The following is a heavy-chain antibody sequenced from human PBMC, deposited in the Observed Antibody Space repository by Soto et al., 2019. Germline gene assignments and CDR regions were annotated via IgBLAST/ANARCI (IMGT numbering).Heavy chain of an antibody. Sequence: QVQLQESGPGLVKPSGTLSLTCAVSGGSISTSNWWSWVRQPPGKGLEWIGEVYRTGSTNYNPSLESRLTISVDKSKNQFSLKLTSVTAADTAVYYCARARATIAAAAIFDCWAREPWSPSPQ. CDR2: VYRTGST. CDR3: ARARATIAAAAIFDC. CDR1: GGSISTSNW. J-gene: IGHJ4*02. D-gene: IGHD6-13*01. V-gene: IGHV4-4*02.